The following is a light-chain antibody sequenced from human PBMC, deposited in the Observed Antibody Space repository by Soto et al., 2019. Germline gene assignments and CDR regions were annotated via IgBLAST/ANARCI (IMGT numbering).Light chain of an antibody. Sequence: QSSLTQPAYVSGSPGQSITLLCHGTSIDVGCYNCVSWYQQHPGKAPKLMIHDVTNRPSGVSNRFSGSKSGNTASLTISGLQAEDEADYYCSSYTSSSSYVFGTGTKVTGL. CDR3: SSYTSSSSYV. CDR1: SIDVGCYNC. J-gene: IGLJ1*01. CDR2: DVT. V-gene: IGLV2-14*01.